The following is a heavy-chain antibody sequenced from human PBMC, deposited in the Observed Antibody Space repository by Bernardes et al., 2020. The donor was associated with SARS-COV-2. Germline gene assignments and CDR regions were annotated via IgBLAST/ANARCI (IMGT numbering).Heavy chain of an antibody. V-gene: IGHV3-13*04. J-gene: IGHJ2*01. CDR3: VRAFSDVVTGYYKRHWNFDL. CDR2: IGTAAAT. D-gene: IGHD3-9*01. Sequence: GGSLRLSCAASGFTFRNYDMHWVRQATGEGLEWVSMIGTAAATYYLASVKGRFTISRENAKNSLYLQMNSLRAGDTAVYYCVRAFSDVVTGYYKRHWNFDLWGRGTLVTVSS. CDR1: GFTFRNYD.